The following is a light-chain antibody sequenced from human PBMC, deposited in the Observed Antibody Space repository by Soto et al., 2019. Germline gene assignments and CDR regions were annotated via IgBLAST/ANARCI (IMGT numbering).Light chain of an antibody. CDR1: KGISSW. CDR3: QQANSFPFT. CDR2: AAS. J-gene: IGKJ3*01. Sequence: DIQMTQSQSSVSASVGDRVTITCRTSKGISSWLAWYQQKPGKAPKLLIYAASSLQSGVPSRFSGSGSGTDFTLTISSLQPEDFATYYCQQANSFPFTFGPGTKVDIK. V-gene: IGKV1-12*01.